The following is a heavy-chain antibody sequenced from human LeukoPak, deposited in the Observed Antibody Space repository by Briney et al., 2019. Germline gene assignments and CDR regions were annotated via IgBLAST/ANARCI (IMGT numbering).Heavy chain of an antibody. J-gene: IGHJ6*04. CDR1: GFTFSSYE. D-gene: IGHD3-10*02. CDR3: AELGITMIGGV. V-gene: IGHV3-48*03. CDR2: ISSSGSTI. Sequence: GGSLRLSCAASGFTFSSYEVNWVRQAPGKGLEWVSYISSSGSTIYYADSVKGRFTISRDNAKNSLYLQMNSLRAEETAVYYCAELGITMIGGVWGKGTTVTISS.